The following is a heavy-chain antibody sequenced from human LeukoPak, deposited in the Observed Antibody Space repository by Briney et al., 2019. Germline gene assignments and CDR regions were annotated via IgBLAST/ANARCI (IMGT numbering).Heavy chain of an antibody. Sequence: PSETLSLTCAVSGGSFSAFFWRWIRQPPGKGLEWIGYIYYSGSTYYNPSLKSRVTISVDTSKNQFSLKLSSVTAADTVVYYCARATVAAAAPGGYWGQGTLVTVSS. CDR2: IYYSGST. D-gene: IGHD6-13*01. CDR1: GGSFSAFF. CDR3: ARATVAAAAPGGY. V-gene: IGHV4-59*08. J-gene: IGHJ4*02.